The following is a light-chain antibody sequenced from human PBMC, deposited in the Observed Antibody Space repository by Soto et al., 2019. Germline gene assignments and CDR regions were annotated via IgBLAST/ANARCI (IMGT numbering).Light chain of an antibody. CDR3: NSYTSSQTGV. J-gene: IGLJ1*01. CDR2: DVT. V-gene: IGLV2-14*01. Sequence: QSALTQPASVSGSPGQSITISCTGTASNVGTYNYVSWYQQYPDKVPKLLIYDVTKRPPGVSDRFSGSKSGNTASLTISGLQAEDEADYYCNSYTSSQTGVFGTGTKLTGL. CDR1: ASNVGTYNY.